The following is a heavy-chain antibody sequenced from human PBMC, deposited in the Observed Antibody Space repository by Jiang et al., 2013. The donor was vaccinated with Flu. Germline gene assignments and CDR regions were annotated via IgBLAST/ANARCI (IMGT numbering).Heavy chain of an antibody. D-gene: IGHD2-2*02. CDR3: ARNPPRGDIPYFDF. J-gene: IGHJ4*02. CDR2: INYRGAT. V-gene: IGHV4-39*07. Sequence: GLVKPSETLSLTCSVSGDSISGSSYYWSWIRLTPGKHLEWIGNINYRGATYYNLSLKRRVSMSVDTSKNEFSLRLTSVTAADTALYFCARNPPRGDIPYFDFWGLGTLITVSS. CDR1: GDSISGSSYY.